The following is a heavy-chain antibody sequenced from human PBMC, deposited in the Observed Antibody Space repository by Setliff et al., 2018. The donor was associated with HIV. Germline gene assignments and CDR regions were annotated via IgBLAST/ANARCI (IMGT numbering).Heavy chain of an antibody. CDR3: ARETNASGSLTAYWYFDL. Sequence: PSETLSLTCTVSGGSISSGDYYWTWIRQPPGKGLEWIGYIYNSGSTYYEPSLRGRVTISIDRSKNQFPLKLNSVTAADTAVYYCARETNASGSLTAYWYFDLWGRGTLVTVS. CDR1: GGSISSGDYY. V-gene: IGHV4-30-4*08. D-gene: IGHD3-10*01. CDR2: IYNSGST. J-gene: IGHJ2*01.